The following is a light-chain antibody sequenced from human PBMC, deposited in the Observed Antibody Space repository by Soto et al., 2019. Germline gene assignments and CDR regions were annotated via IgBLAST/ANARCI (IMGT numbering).Light chain of an antibody. CDR2: SIN. J-gene: IGLJ1*01. CDR3: AAWDDSLNAYV. CDR1: SSNIGSNN. V-gene: IGLV1-44*01. Sequence: QSVLTQPPSASGTPGQRVTISCSGSSSNIGSNNVHWYQQFPGTAPKLLIYSINQRPSGVPDRGSDSKSGTSASLAISGLQSEDEANYYCAAWDDSLNAYVFGTGTKVTVL.